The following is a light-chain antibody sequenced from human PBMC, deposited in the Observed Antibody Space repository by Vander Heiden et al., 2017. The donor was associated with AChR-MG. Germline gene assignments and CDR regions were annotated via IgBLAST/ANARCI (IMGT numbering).Light chain of an antibody. CDR3: CSYAGSSTFFYV. V-gene: IGLV2-23*03. CDR2: EGS. CDR1: SSDVGSYNL. Sequence: QSALTQPASVSGSPGQSITISCTGTSSDVGSYNLVSRYQQHPGKPPKLMIYEGSKRPSGVSNRFSGSKSGNTASLTISGLQAEDEADYYCCSYAGSSTFFYVFGTGTKVTVL. J-gene: IGLJ1*01.